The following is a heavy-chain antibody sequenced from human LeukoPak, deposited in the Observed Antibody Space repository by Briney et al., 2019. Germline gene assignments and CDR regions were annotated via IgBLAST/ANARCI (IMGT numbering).Heavy chain of an antibody. V-gene: IGHV1-2*04. CDR1: GYTFTGYY. Sequence: ASVKVSCKASGYTFTGYYMHWVRQGPGQGLEWMGWINPNSGGTNYAQKFQGWVTMTRDTSISTAYMELSRLRSDDTAVYYCARGRDDYDILTGYYPSYGMDVWGKGATVTVSS. D-gene: IGHD3-9*01. J-gene: IGHJ6*04. CDR2: INPNSGGT. CDR3: ARGRDDYDILTGYYPSYGMDV.